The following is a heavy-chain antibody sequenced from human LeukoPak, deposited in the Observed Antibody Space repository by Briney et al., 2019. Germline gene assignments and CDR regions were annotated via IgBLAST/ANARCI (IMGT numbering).Heavy chain of an antibody. Sequence: SETLSLTCTVSGGSITSYYWNWIRQPPGKGLEWIGYFYYSGSTNYNPSLKSRVTISVDTSKNQFSLKLSSVTAADTAVYYCVRGYCSGGSCYHFDYRGQGTLVTVSS. CDR3: VRGYCSGGSCYHFDY. CDR1: GGSITSYY. J-gene: IGHJ4*02. V-gene: IGHV4-59*01. D-gene: IGHD2-15*01. CDR2: FYYSGST.